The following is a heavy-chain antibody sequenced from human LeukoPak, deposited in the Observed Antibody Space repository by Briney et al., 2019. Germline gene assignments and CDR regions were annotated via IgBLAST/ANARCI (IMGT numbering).Heavy chain of an antibody. Sequence: SETLSLTCAVSDDSFSSHYWSWIRQPPGKGLEWIGYVFNGGSTNYNPSLKSRVTMSVDTSRDQFSLRLTSVTAADTAIYYCATRPAGSTWYGVFDYWSQGTLVTVSS. CDR3: ATRPAGSTWYGVFDY. D-gene: IGHD6-13*01. CDR2: VFNGGST. CDR1: DDSFSSHY. V-gene: IGHV4-59*11. J-gene: IGHJ4*02.